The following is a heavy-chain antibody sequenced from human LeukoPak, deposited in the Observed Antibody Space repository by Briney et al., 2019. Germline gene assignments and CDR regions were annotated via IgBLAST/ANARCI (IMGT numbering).Heavy chain of an antibody. CDR2: ISSSGSYI. V-gene: IGHV3-21*01. J-gene: IGHJ4*02. D-gene: IGHD3-10*01. CDR1: GFTFSSYS. CDR3: ANENYYGSGSYADH. Sequence: GGSLRLSCAASGFTFSSYSMNWVRQAPGKGLEWVSSISSSGSYIYYADSVKGRFTISRDNAKNSLYLQMNSLRAEDTAVYYCANENYYGSGSYADHWGQGTLVPVSS.